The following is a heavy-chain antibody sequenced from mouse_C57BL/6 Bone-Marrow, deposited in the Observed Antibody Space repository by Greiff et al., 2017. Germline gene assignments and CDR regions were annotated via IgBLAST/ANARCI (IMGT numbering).Heavy chain of an antibody. CDR3: ARAITTVVATGEYAMDY. CDR2: IHPNSGST. D-gene: IGHD1-1*01. Sequence: QVQLQQPGAELVKPGASVKLSCKASGYTFTSYWMHWVKQRPGQGLEWIGMIHPNSGSTNYNEKFKSKATLTVDKSSSTAYMQLSSLTSEDSAVYYWARAITTVVATGEYAMDYWGQGTSVTVSS. V-gene: IGHV1-64*01. J-gene: IGHJ4*01. CDR1: GYTFTSYW.